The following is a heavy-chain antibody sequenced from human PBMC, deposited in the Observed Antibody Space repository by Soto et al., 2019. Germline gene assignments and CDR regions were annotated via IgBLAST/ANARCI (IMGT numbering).Heavy chain of an antibody. Sequence: QVQLVESGGGVVQPGRSLRLSSAASGFTFSSYAMHWVRQAPGKGLEWVAVISYDGSNKYYADSGKGRFTISRDNSKITLYLQMNRLRAEDTAVYYCARLYSQDIVVVVAAIPPDYWGQGTLVTVSS. CDR1: GFTFSSYA. CDR2: ISYDGSNK. CDR3: ARLYSQDIVVVVAAIPPDY. V-gene: IGHV3-30-3*01. D-gene: IGHD2-15*01. J-gene: IGHJ4*02.